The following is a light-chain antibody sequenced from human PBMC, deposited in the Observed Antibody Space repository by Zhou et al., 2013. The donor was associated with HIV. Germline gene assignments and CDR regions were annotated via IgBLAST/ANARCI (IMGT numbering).Light chain of an antibody. V-gene: IGKV1-39*01. CDR2: AAS. J-gene: IGKJ4*01. CDR3: QQYKIYPLT. Sequence: IQLTQSPSSLSASVGDRVTITCRASQSISSYLNWYQQKPGKAPKLLIYAASSLQSGVPSKFSGSGSGTDFTLTISNLQPEDIATYYCQQYKIYPLTFGGGTKVEI. CDR1: QSISSY.